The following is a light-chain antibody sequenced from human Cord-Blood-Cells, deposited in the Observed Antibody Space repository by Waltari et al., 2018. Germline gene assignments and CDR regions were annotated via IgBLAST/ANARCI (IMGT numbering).Light chain of an antibody. V-gene: IGKV3-11*01. CDR2: DAS. J-gene: IGKJ1*01. CDR1: QSVSSS. Sequence: EIVLTQSPAPLSLSPGDRATLSCRASQSVSSSLAWYQQKPGQAPRPSIHDASNKATGVTGMFSGSGSGIDFTLGISSREPEGCAVYYCRQRRHWPWTCGQGTKVESK. CDR3: RQRRHWPWT.